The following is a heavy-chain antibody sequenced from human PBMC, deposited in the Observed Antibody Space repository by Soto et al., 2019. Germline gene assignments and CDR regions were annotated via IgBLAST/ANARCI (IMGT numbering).Heavy chain of an antibody. Sequence: SVKVSCKASGATFSSYTMSWVRQAPAQGLEWMGRIIPILGIANYAQKFQGRVTITADKSTSTAYMELSSLRSEDTAVYYCARAAGYCSSTSCFFDAFDIWGQGTMVTVSS. CDR3: ARAAGYCSSTSCFFDAFDI. D-gene: IGHD2-2*01. CDR1: GATFSSYT. J-gene: IGHJ3*02. V-gene: IGHV1-69*02. CDR2: IIPILGIA.